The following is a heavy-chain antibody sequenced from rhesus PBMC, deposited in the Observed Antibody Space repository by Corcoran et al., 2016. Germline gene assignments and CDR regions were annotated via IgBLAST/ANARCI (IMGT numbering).Heavy chain of an antibody. CDR2: IYGNSAST. J-gene: IGHJ6*01. V-gene: IGHV4-73*01. D-gene: IGHD4-29*01. CDR3: ARGSSYSYYGLDS. CDR1: GGSISGYYY. Sequence: QVKLQQWGEGLVKPSETLSLTCAVYGGSISGYYYWSWIRQPPGKGLEWIGYIYGNSASTNYNPSLKNRVTISKDTSKNQVSLKLSSVTAADTAVYYCARGSSYSYYGLDSWGQGVVVTVSS.